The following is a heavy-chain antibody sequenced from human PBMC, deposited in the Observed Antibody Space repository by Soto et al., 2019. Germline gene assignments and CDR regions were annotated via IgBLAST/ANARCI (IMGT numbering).Heavy chain of an antibody. CDR2: INPNSGGT. Sequence: ASVKVSCKASGYTFTGYCMHWVRQAPGEGLEWMGWINPNSGGTNYAQKFQGWVTMTRDTSISTAYMELRSLRSDDTAVYYCGRDREGLPDPFGYYYMDVWGTGTTVTVSS. J-gene: IGHJ6*03. D-gene: IGHD3-3*01. V-gene: IGHV1-2*04. CDR3: GRDREGLPDPFGYYYMDV. CDR1: GYTFTGYC.